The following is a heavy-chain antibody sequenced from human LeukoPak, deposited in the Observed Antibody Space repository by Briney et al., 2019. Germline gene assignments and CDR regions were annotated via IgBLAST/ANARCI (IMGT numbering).Heavy chain of an antibody. Sequence: PGGPLKLSCTVSGFLFSDSAIHWVRQAAGKGLEWVGRIRSKANGDETAYAAPVKGRFTISRDDSKDTAYLQMHSLKPEDTAVYHCTSPAHDFDFWSGYYSVWGRGAQVTVSS. CDR1: GFLFSDSA. CDR2: IRSKANGDET. D-gene: IGHD3-3*01. CDR3: TSPAHDFDFWSGYYSV. J-gene: IGHJ4*01. V-gene: IGHV3-73*01.